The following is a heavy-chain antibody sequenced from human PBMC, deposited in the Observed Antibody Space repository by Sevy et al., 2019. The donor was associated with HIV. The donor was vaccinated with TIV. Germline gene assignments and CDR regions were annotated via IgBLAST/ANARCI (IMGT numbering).Heavy chain of an antibody. CDR2: VRSKGDGGTT. CDR3: TTEGAD. J-gene: IGHJ4*02. Sequence: GGSLRLSCAASGFTFSDAWLSWVRQAPGKGLEWVGRVRSKGDGGTTDYAAPVKGRFTIARDDSKNVLYVQMNSMKIEDTGGYYCTTEGADWGQGTRVTVSS. V-gene: IGHV3-15*01. CDR1: GFTFSDAW.